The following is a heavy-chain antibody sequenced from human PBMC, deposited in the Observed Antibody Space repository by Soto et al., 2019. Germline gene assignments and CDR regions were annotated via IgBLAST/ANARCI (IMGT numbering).Heavy chain of an antibody. CDR3: ARGEVAVAGIFGFFDY. V-gene: IGHV3-33*01. CDR2: IWYDGSNK. Sequence: QVQLVESGGGVVQPGRSLRLSCAASGFTFSSYGMHWVRQAPGKGLEWVAVIWYDGSNKYYADSVKGRFTISRDNSKNTLYLQMNSLRAEDTAVYYCARGEVAVAGIFGFFDYWGQGTLVTVSS. CDR1: GFTFSSYG. D-gene: IGHD6-19*01. J-gene: IGHJ4*02.